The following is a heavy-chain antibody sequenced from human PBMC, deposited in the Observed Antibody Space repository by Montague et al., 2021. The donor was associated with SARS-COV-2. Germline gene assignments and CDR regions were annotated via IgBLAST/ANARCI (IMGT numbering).Heavy chain of an antibody. CDR3: SRDGSAYGVGRGWYWEDYYYGMDV. Sequence: SLRLYCAASGFTFNNYAMHWVRQATGKGLEWAAGISSDGGTKYYADSVEGRFTISRDNSKNTFYLQMNSLRLEDTAVYYCSRDGSAYGVGRGWYWEDYYYGMDVWGQGTTVIVSS. J-gene: IGHJ6*02. CDR2: ISSDGGTK. D-gene: IGHD6-19*01. CDR1: GFTFNNYA. V-gene: IGHV3-30*04.